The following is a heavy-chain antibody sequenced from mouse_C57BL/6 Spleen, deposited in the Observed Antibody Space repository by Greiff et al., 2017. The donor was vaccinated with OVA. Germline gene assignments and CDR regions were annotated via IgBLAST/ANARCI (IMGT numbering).Heavy chain of an antibody. J-gene: IGHJ4*01. CDR1: GYTFTSYW. CDR3: ARGDYYSNYAYALDY. Sequence: VQLQQPGAELVKPGASVKMSCKASGYTFTSYWITWVKQRPGQGLEWIGDIYPGSGSTNYNEKFKSKATLTVDTSSSTAYMQLSSLTSEDSAVYDCARGDYYSNYAYALDYWGQGTSVTVSS. D-gene: IGHD2-5*01. V-gene: IGHV1-55*01. CDR2: IYPGSGST.